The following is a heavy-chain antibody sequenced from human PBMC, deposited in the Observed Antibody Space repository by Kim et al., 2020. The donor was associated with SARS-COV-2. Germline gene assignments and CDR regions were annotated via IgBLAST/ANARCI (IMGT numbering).Heavy chain of an antibody. D-gene: IGHD3-10*01. V-gene: IGHV3-23*01. CDR3: AKGYYGSGTSRGMDV. Sequence: EKGRFTISRDNSRNTLYLQMNNLRSEDTALYYCAKGYYGSGTSRGMDVWGQGTTVTVSS. J-gene: IGHJ6*02.